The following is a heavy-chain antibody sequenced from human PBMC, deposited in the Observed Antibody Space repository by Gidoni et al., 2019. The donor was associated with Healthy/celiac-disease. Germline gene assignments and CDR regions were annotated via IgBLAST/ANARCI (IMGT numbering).Heavy chain of an antibody. CDR2: INHSGST. CDR1: GGYFSGYS. D-gene: IGHD6-13*01. Sequence: QVQLQQWGAGLLKPSETLSLPCAVYGGYFSGYSWSWIRQPPGKGLEWIGEINHSGSTNYNPSLKSRVTISVDTSKNQFSLKLSSVTAADTAVYYCARGGAAARAGPFDYWGQGTLVTVSS. J-gene: IGHJ4*02. CDR3: ARGGAAARAGPFDY. V-gene: IGHV4-34*01.